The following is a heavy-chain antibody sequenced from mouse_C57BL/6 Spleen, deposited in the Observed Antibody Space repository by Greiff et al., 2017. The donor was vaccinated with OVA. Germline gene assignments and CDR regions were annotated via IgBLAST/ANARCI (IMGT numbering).Heavy chain of an antibody. Sequence: VQLQQSGAELVKPGASVKLSCTASGFTITDYYMHWVKQRTEQGLEWIGRIDPEDGATKYAPKFQGKATITADTSSNTAYLQLSSLTSEDTAVYYCARSNYGPNYFDYWGQGTTLTVSS. CDR3: ARSNYGPNYFDY. V-gene: IGHV14-2*01. CDR1: GFTITDYY. D-gene: IGHD1-1*01. CDR2: IDPEDGAT. J-gene: IGHJ2*01.